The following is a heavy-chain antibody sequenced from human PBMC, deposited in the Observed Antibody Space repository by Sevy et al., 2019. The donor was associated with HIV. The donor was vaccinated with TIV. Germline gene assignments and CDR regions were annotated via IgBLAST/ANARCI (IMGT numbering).Heavy chain of an antibody. D-gene: IGHD2-8*01. CDR1: GGSISSNY. Sequence: SETLSLTCTVSGGSISSNYWSWIRQPPGKELEWIGYIYYSGSTNYNPSLKSRVTISVDTSKNQFSLKLSSVTAADTAVYYCASTILYAAFDIWGQGTMVTVSS. J-gene: IGHJ3*02. V-gene: IGHV4-59*13. CDR2: IYYSGST. CDR3: ASTILYAAFDI.